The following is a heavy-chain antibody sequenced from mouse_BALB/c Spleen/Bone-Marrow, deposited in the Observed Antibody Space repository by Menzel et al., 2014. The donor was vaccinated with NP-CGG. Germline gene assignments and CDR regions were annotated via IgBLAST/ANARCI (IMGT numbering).Heavy chain of an antibody. V-gene: IGHV5-12-2*01. D-gene: IGHD1-2*01. Sequence: EVHLVESGGGLVQPGGSLKLSCAAPGFTFSSYTMSWVRQTPEKRLEWVAYISNGGGSTYYPDTVKGRFTISRDNAKNTLYLQMSSLKSEDTAMYYCARRYDYGYGPFAYWGQGTLVTVSA. CDR3: ARRYDYGYGPFAY. CDR2: ISNGGGST. CDR1: GFTFSSYT. J-gene: IGHJ3*01.